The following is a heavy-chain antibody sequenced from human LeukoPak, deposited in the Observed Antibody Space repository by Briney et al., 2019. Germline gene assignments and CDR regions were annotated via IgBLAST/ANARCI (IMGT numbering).Heavy chain of an antibody. D-gene: IGHD3-10*01. CDR1: GFTFSDYY. CDR3: ARAYGSGYGMDV. V-gene: IGHV3-11*05. Sequence: GRSLRLSCAASGFTFSDYYMSWIRQAPGKGLEWVSYISSSSSYTNYADSVKGRFTISRDNAKNSLYLQMNSLRAEDTAVYYCARAYGSGYGMDVWGQGTTVTVSS. J-gene: IGHJ6*02. CDR2: ISSSSSYT.